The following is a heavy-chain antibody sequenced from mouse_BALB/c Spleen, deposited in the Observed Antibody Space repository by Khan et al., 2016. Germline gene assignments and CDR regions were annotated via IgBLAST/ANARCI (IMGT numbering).Heavy chain of an antibody. J-gene: IGHJ3*01. Sequence: EVELVESGGGLVKPGGSLKLSCAASGFTFSDYYMYWVRQTLEKRLEWVATISDGGSYTYYPDSVKGRFTISRDNAKNNLYLQMSSLKSEDTAMYYCARDDRWFAYWGQGTLVTVSA. D-gene: IGHD2-14*01. V-gene: IGHV5-4*02. CDR1: GFTFSDYY. CDR2: ISDGGSYT. CDR3: ARDDRWFAY.